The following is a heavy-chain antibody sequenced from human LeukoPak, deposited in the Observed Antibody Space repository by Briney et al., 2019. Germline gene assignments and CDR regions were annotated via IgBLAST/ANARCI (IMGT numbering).Heavy chain of an antibody. J-gene: IGHJ4*02. CDR3: ARTPESSGYHLDFDY. CDR2: IYPNSGGT. V-gene: IGHV1-2*02. CDR1: GYTFTGYF. D-gene: IGHD3-22*01. Sequence: GASVKVSCKASGYTFTGYFMHWVRQAPGQGLEWMGWIYPNSGGTNYAQKFQGRVTMTRDTSISTAYMELSSLRSDDTAVYYCARTPESSGYHLDFDYWGQGTLVTVSS.